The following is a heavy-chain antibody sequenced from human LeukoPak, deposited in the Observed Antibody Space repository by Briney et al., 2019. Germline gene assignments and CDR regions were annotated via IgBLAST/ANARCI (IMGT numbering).Heavy chain of an antibody. D-gene: IGHD3-3*01. J-gene: IGHJ5*02. CDR2: IWYDGSNK. V-gene: IGHV3-33*01. Sequence: GGSLRLSCAASGCTFSSYGMHWVRQAPGKGLEWVAVIWYDGSNKYYADSVKGRFTISRDNSKNTLYLQMNSLRAEDTAVYYCARGGVGVAKGFWFDPWGQGTLVTVSS. CDR1: GCTFSSYG. CDR3: ARGGVGVAKGFWFDP.